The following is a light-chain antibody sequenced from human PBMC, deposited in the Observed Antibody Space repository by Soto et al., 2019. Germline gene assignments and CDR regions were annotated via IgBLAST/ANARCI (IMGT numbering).Light chain of an antibody. CDR1: QDIGHF. CDR3: QQYDNLPYT. J-gene: IGKJ2*01. Sequence: DIQMTQSPSSLFASVGDRVTITCQASQDIGHFLNWYQQKSGKAPRRLIYGASNLDTGVPSRFTGGVSGTDFLLTISRLQPEDVATYYCQQYDNLPYTFGQGTKVDIK. CDR2: GAS. V-gene: IGKV1-33*01.